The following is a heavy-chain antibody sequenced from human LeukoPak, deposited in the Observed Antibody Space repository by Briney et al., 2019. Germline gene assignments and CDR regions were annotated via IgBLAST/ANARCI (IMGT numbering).Heavy chain of an antibody. CDR3: ARARGYYYYYMDV. J-gene: IGHJ6*03. CDR1: GGSFSGYY. V-gene: IGHV4-34*01. CDR2: INHSGST. Sequence: SETLSLTCAVYGGSFSGYYWSWIRQPPGKGLEWIGVINHSGSTNYNPSLKSRVTISVDTSKNQFSLKLSSVTAADTAVYYCARARGYYYYYMDVWGKGTTVTVSS.